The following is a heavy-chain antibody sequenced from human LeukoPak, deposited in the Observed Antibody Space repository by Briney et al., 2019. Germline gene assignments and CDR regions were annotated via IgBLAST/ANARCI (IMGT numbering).Heavy chain of an antibody. CDR3: ARGPLLGFGELLSMSDFDY. CDR1: GYTFTGYY. Sequence: ASVKVSCKASGYTFTGYYMHWVRQAPGQGLEWMGWINPNSGGTNYAQKFQGRVTMTRDTSISTAYMELSRLRSDDTAVYYCARGPLLGFGELLSMSDFDYWGQGTLVTVSS. CDR2: INPNSGGT. D-gene: IGHD3-10*01. J-gene: IGHJ4*02. V-gene: IGHV1-2*02.